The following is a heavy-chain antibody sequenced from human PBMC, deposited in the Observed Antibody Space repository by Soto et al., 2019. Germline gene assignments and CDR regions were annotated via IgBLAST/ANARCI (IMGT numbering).Heavy chain of an antibody. CDR1: GGTFSSYA. J-gene: IGHJ6*02. Sequence: QVQLVQSGAEVKKPGSSVKVSCKASGGTFSSYAISWVRQAPGQGLEWMGGIIPIFGTANYAQKFQGRVTITADESTSTAYMELSRLRSEDTDVYYCARAGQKPEGYYYYYYGMDVWGQGTTVTVSS. V-gene: IGHV1-69*01. CDR3: ARAGQKPEGYYYYYYGMDV. CDR2: IIPIFGTA. D-gene: IGHD7-27*01.